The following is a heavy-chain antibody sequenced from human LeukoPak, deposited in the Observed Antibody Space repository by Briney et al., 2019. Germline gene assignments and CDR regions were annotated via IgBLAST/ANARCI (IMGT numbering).Heavy chain of an antibody. CDR3: ARTYDSSGSVPPDYYDY. V-gene: IGHV1-69*01. J-gene: IGHJ4*02. CDR1: GGTFSSYA. Sequence: ASVKVSCKASGGTFSSYAISWVRQAPGQGLEWRGGIIPIFGTANYAQKFQGRVTITADESTSTAYMELSSLRSEDTAVYYCARTYDSSGSVPPDYYDYWGQGTLVTVSS. D-gene: IGHD3-22*01. CDR2: IIPIFGTA.